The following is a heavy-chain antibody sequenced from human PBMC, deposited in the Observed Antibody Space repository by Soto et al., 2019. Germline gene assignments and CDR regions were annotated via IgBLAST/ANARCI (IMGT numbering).Heavy chain of an antibody. CDR1: AGSISSTY. CDR3: ARLSITGTHGFDP. Sequence: SETLSLTCTISAGSISSTYWSWIRQPPGKGLEWIGYSYYSGSTNYHPSLKSRVTISVDMSTNRFSLRLTSVTAADTAMYYCARLSITGTHGFDPWGQGTLVTVSS. J-gene: IGHJ5*02. D-gene: IGHD1-20*01. CDR2: SYYSGST. V-gene: IGHV4-59*01.